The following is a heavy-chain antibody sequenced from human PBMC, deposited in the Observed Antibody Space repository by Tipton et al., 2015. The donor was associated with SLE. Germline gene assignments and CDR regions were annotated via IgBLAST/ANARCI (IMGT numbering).Heavy chain of an antibody. CDR3: ARGELLRPYYFGY. J-gene: IGHJ4*02. Sequence: TPSLSCTVSGGSISSSSYYWSWIRQPAGQGLEWIGRIYTSGSTNYNPSLKSRVTMSVDTSKNQFSLKLSSVTAADTAVYYCARGELLRPYYFGYWGQGTLVTVSS. V-gene: IGHV4-61*02. D-gene: IGHD5-12*01. CDR2: IYTSGST. CDR1: GGSISSSSYY.